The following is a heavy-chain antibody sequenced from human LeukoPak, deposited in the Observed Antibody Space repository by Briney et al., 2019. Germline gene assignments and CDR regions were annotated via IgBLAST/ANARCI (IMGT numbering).Heavy chain of an antibody. V-gene: IGHV4-61*02. CDR1: GGSISGSYY. Sequence: SETLSLTCTVSGGSISGSYYWSWIRQSAGKGLEWIGRMYTSGSTNYNPSLKSRVTISVDTSKNQFSLNLSSVTAADTAVYYCARGYDGSGYYYRNWYFDLWGRGTLVTVSS. J-gene: IGHJ2*01. CDR2: MYTSGST. CDR3: ARGYDGSGYYYRNWYFDL. D-gene: IGHD3-22*01.